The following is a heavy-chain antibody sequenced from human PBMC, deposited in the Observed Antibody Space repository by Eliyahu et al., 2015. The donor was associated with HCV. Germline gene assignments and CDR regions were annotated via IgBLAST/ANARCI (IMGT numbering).Heavy chain of an antibody. CDR2: IIPXFGTA. D-gene: IGHD3-9*01. CDR3: ARVPNTYYDILTGPGGLDV. Sequence: QVQLVQSGAEVKKPGSXVKVSCXASGGTFSXXAISWVRQAPGPGLEWMGGIIPXFGTANYAQKFQGRVTITADESTSTAYMELSSLRSEDTAVYYCARVPNTYYDILTGPGGLDVWGQGTTVTVSS. V-gene: IGHV1-69*01. J-gene: IGHJ6*02. CDR1: GGTFSXXA.